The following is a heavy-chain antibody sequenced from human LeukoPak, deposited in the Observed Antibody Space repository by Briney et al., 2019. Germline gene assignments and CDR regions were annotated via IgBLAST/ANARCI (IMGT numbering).Heavy chain of an antibody. D-gene: IGHD6-6*01. CDR1: GFTFSSYG. Sequence: GGSLRLSCAASGFTFSSYGMSWVRQAPGKGLEWVANIEQDGSEKYYVDSVKGRFTVSRDNAENSLYLQMSSLRAEDTAVYYCARLTQLARGRYWGQGTLVTVSS. CDR3: ARLTQLARGRY. J-gene: IGHJ4*02. V-gene: IGHV3-7*03. CDR2: IEQDGSEK.